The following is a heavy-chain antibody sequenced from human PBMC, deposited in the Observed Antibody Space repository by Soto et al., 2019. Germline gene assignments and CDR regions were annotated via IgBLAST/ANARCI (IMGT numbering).Heavy chain of an antibody. Sequence: QVQLVESGGGVVQPGRSLRLSCAASGFTFSSYGMHWVRQAPGKGLEWVTFISYDGSKKYYADSVKGRFTISRDNSKKTLYLQMNSLRTEDTAVYYCAKDGLMITFGGIVHWGQGTLVTVSS. J-gene: IGHJ4*02. V-gene: IGHV3-30*18. CDR2: ISYDGSKK. D-gene: IGHD3-16*01. CDR3: AKDGLMITFGGIVH. CDR1: GFTFSSYG.